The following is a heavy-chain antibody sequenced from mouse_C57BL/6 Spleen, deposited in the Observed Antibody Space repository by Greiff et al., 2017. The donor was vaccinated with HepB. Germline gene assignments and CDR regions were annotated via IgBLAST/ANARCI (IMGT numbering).Heavy chain of an antibody. J-gene: IGHJ4*01. CDR2: ISYSGST. CDR3: ARGKDCNYDAMDY. CDR1: GYSITSGYD. Sequence: DVQLQESGPGLVKPSQSLSLTCTVTGYSITSGYDWHWIRHFPGNQLEWMGYISYSGSTNYNPSHKSRISITHDTSKNPFFLKLNSVTTEDTATYYCARGKDCNYDAMDYWGQGTSVTVSS. V-gene: IGHV3-1*01. D-gene: IGHD2-1*01.